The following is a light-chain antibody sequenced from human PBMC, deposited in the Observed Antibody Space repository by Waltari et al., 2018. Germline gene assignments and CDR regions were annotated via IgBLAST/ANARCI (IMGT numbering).Light chain of an antibody. V-gene: IGLV2-14*03. CDR3: ASYTSITVI. CDR2: DVS. CDR1: SRGLGAYKY. J-gene: IGLJ2*01. Sequence: QSALTQPASVSGSPGQSITISCTGSSRGLGAYKYFPWYQQQPGKPPKLMIYDVSNRPSGVSDRFSGSKSGNTASLTISGLLVEDEADYYCASYTSITVIFGGGTKLTVL.